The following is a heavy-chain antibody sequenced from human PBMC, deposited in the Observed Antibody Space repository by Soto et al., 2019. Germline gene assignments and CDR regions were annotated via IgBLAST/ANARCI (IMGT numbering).Heavy chain of an antibody. CDR2: INSASTTT. V-gene: IGHV3-48*02. J-gene: IGHJ4*02. Sequence: SGGSLRLSCAASGFTFSNAWMNWVRQAPGKGLEWISYINSASTTTFHADSVKGRFTVSRDNAKNSLYLQMSSLRHEDTAVYYCARDLSHWGQGTLVTVSS. CDR3: ARDLSH. CDR1: GFTFSNAW.